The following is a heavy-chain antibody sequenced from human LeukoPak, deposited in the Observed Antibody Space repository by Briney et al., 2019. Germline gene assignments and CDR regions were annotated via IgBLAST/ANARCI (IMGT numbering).Heavy chain of an antibody. D-gene: IGHD1-1*01. J-gene: IGHJ4*02. V-gene: IGHV3-23*01. CDR2: ITAGGSNT. CDR3: ATRGTSATKYFAD. Sequence: GGSLRLSCGASGFTFSSFVMSWVRQTPGKGLEWVATITAGGSNTYYADSVKGPFTISRDNSKNTLHLQMNSLRAEDTAVYYCATRGTSATKYFADWGQGTLVSVSS. CDR1: GFTFSSFV.